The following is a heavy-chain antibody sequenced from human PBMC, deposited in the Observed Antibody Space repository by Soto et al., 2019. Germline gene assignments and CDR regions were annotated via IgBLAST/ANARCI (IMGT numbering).Heavy chain of an antibody. J-gene: IGHJ4*02. CDR2: ISGSGGST. Sequence: RTLPPYRAAARVTGNKGAKPKIRQDGERGQQWGPAISGSGGSTFYTDSVKGRFTISRDNSKNALYLQMNSLRVEDTAIYYCAKWGPGVSSSYDYPFGYRRQGTLVTV. D-gene: IGHD3-22*01. V-gene: IGHV3-23*01. CDR3: AKWGPGVSSSYDYPFGY. CDR1: RVTGNKGA.